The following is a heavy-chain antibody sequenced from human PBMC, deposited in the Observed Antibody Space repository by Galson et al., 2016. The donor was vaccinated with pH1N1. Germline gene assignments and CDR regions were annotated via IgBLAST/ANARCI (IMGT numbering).Heavy chain of an antibody. CDR2: IYSGDTT. CDR3: AREGPVPGAFDY. J-gene: IGHJ4*02. V-gene: IGHV3-53*01. CDR1: GFSVSFSY. Sequence: SLRLSCAASGFSVSFSYLSWVRQAPGKGLEWVSIIYSGDTTYYTDSVKGRFTISRDISKNTLYLQMNSLRAEDTAVYYCAREGPVPGAFDYWGQGTVVTVSS. D-gene: IGHD6-19*01.